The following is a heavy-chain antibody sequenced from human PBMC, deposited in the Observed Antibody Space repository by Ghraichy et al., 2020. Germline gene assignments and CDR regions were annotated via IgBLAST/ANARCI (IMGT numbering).Heavy chain of an antibody. CDR1: GYSFTNYW. CDR3: ARLSIVGATVDALDM. J-gene: IGHJ3*02. D-gene: IGHD1-26*01. V-gene: IGHV5-51*01. Sequence: GESLNISCKGSGYSFTNYWIGWVRQMPGKGLEWMGIIYPGDSDTRYSPSFQGQVTISADKSISTAYLQWSSLKASDTAMYYCARLSIVGATVDALDMWGQGPMVTVSS. CDR2: IYPGDSDT.